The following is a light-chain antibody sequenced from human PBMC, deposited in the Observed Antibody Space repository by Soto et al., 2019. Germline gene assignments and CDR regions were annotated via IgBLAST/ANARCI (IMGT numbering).Light chain of an antibody. V-gene: IGKV1-27*01. CDR2: TAS. Sequence: DFQMTQSPSSLSASVGDRVTITCRASRDITDYLAWYQQKLGQVPKLLIYTASTLQSGVPSRFTASGSGTDFTLTITGLQPEDFATYYCQNYNSAPWTFGQGTKVDI. J-gene: IGKJ1*01. CDR1: RDITDY. CDR3: QNYNSAPWT.